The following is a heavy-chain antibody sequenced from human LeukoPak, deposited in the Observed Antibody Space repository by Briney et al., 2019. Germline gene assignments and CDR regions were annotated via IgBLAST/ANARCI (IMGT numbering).Heavy chain of an antibody. CDR1: GGSISSYH. V-gene: IGHV4-4*09. D-gene: IGHD1-26*01. J-gene: IGHJ4*02. CDR2: ILTSGST. CDR3: ARVRVSGSYLYYFDN. Sequence: PSETLSLTCTVSGGSISSYHWSWVRQLPGKGLEWIGYILTSGSTNYNPSLKSRVSISVDTSKNQFSLKLSSVTAEDTAVYYCARVRVSGSYLYYFDNWGQGTLVTVSS.